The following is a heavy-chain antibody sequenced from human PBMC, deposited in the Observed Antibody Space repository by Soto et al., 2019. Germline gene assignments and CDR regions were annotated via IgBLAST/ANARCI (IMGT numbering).Heavy chain of an antibody. CDR1: GFIFSSYG. CDR3: ARVKQGRGGYDSPFDY. J-gene: IGHJ4*02. CDR2: IRYDGSTE. V-gene: IGHV3-33*01. Sequence: AGGSLRLSCAPSGFIFSSYGMHWVRQAPGKGLEWVAVIRYDGSTEFYADSVRGRFTISRDNSKNRLYLQMNSLRAEDTAIYYCARVKQGRGGYDSPFDYWGQGTLVTVSS. D-gene: IGHD5-12*01.